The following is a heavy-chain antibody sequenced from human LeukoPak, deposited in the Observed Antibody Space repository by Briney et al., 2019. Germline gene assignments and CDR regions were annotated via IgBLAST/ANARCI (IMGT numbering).Heavy chain of an antibody. Sequence: GRSLRLSCAASGFTFSSYGMHWVRQAPGKGLEWVAVISYDGSNKYYADSVKGRFTISRDNSKNTLYLQMNSLRAEDTAVYYCAKMAGYDSSGTDYWGQGTLVTVSS. V-gene: IGHV3-30*18. CDR3: AKMAGYDSSGTDY. J-gene: IGHJ4*02. D-gene: IGHD3-22*01. CDR2: ISYDGSNK. CDR1: GFTFSSYG.